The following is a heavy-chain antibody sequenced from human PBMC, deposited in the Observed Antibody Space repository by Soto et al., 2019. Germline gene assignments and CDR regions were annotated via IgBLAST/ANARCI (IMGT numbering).Heavy chain of an antibody. CDR3: AGEIPGVGWFDP. CDR1: GYTFTSYG. D-gene: IGHD2-2*01. J-gene: IGHJ5*02. CDR2: ISAYNGNT. V-gene: IGHV1-18*01. Sequence: ASVKVSCKASGYTFTSYGISWVRQAPRQGLEWMGWISAYNGNTTYAQKLQGRVTMTTDTSTSTAYMELRSLRSDGTAVYYYAGEIPGVGWFDPWGQGTLGTVSA.